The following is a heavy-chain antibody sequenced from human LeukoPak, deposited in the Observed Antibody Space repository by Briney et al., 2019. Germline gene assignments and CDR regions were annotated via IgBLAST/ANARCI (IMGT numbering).Heavy chain of an antibody. CDR1: GFAFSSYW. V-gene: IGHV3-21*06. CDR3: VRDVGAVRGEVYFDY. CDR2: ITGSGPYM. Sequence: NAGGSLRLSCAASGFAFSSYWMSWVRQAPGKGLEWVSSITGSGPYMLYADSVKHRFTISRDSTKNLLYLEMNSLRAEDTAMYFCVRDVGAVRGEVYFDYWGQGTLVTVSS. D-gene: IGHD3-10*01. J-gene: IGHJ4*02.